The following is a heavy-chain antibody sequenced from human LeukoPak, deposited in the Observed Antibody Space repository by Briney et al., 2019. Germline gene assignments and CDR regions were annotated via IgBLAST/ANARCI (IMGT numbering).Heavy chain of an antibody. CDR1: GFTVSSNY. CDR2: IGTAGDT. CDR3: AREDTYSSDTWYGPDY. V-gene: IGHV3-13*01. J-gene: IGHJ4*02. Sequence: GGSLRLSCAASGFTVSSNYMSWVRQAPGKGLEWVSVIGTAGDTYYPGSVKGRFTISRENAKNSLYLQMNSLRAGDTAVYYCAREDTYSSDTWYGPDYWGQGTLVTVSS. D-gene: IGHD4-11*01.